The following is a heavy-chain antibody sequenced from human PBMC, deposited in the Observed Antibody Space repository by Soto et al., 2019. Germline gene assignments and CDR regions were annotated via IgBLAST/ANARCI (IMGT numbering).Heavy chain of an antibody. Sequence: GGSLRLSCAAFGFNFNSYEMKWLRQAPGKGLEWISYISSSGNTIYYADSVKGRFTISRDNAKNSLFLQMNSLRAEDTAVYYCARGVYDSNGYSYPWGQGTLVTVS. CDR3: ARGVYDSNGYSYP. V-gene: IGHV3-48*03. D-gene: IGHD3-22*01. J-gene: IGHJ5*02. CDR2: ISSSGNTI. CDR1: GFNFNSYE.